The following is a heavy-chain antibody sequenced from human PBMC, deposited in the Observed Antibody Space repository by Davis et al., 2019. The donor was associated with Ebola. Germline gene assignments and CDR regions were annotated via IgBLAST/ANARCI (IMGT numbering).Heavy chain of an antibody. Sequence: PGGSLRLSCAASGFTFNTYAMHWVRQSPGKGLEWVAVISSDRTNKNYADSVKGRFTISRDNSKNTLYLQINSLRAEDTAVYYCARDRYGERFFDYWGQGTLVTVSS. J-gene: IGHJ4*02. D-gene: IGHD3-10*01. CDR2: ISSDRTNK. V-gene: IGHV3-30*19. CDR3: ARDRYGERFFDY. CDR1: GFTFNTYA.